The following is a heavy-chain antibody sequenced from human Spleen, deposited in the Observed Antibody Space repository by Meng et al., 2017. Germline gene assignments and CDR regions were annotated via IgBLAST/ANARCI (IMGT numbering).Heavy chain of an antibody. CDR2: ISDSGDYT. Sequence: GESLKISCAASGFTFSSYAMSWVRQTPGQGLKWVSSISDSGDYTFYADSVKGRFTISRDNSMDTLSLQMNDLRAEDTAVYYCARDSRGNHGSGWYFPGFYDYWGQGTLVTVSS. CDR1: GFTFSSYA. J-gene: IGHJ4*02. D-gene: IGHD6-19*01. CDR3: ARDSRGNHGSGWYFPGFYDY. V-gene: IGHV3-23*01.